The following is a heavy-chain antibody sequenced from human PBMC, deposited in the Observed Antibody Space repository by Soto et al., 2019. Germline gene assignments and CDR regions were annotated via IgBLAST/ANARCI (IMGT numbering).Heavy chain of an antibody. D-gene: IGHD2-2*01. CDR1: GFTFSNAW. J-gene: IGHJ4*02. V-gene: IGHV3-15*01. CDR2: IKSKTDGGTT. Sequence: GGSLRLSCTASGFTFSNAWMSWVRQAPGKGLEWVGRIKSKTDGGTTDYAAPVKGRFTISRDDSKNTQYLQMNSLKTEDTAVYYCTTESIVVPLSTDYWGQGTLVTVSS. CDR3: TTESIVVPLSTDY.